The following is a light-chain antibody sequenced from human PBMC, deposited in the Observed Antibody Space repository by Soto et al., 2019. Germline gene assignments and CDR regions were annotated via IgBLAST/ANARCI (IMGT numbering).Light chain of an antibody. J-gene: IGKJ2*01. Sequence: DIQMTQSPSSLSASVGDRVTITCQASQDISNYLNWYQQKPGKAPKLLIYDASNLETGVPSRFSGRGSGTDFTFTISSLQPEDIATYYCQQYDNLTPYTFGQGTKLEI. CDR1: QDISNY. V-gene: IGKV1-33*01. CDR3: QQYDNLTPYT. CDR2: DAS.